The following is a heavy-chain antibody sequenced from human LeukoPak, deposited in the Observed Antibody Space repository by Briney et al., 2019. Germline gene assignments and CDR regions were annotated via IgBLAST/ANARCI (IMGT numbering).Heavy chain of an antibody. Sequence: GGSLRLSCAASGFTFSDYYMSWIRQAPGKGLEWVSGNSAGASRTYYTDSVRGRFTISRDNSENTLYLQMNSLRAEDTAVYYCAKYATRETFFGDYWGQGTLIAVSS. J-gene: IGHJ4*02. D-gene: IGHD2-8*01. CDR2: NSAGASRT. V-gene: IGHV3-23*01. CDR1: GFTFSDYY. CDR3: AKYATRETFFGDY.